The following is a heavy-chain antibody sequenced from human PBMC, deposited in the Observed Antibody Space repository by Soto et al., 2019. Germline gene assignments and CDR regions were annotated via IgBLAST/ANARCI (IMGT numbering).Heavy chain of an antibody. CDR3: ARVAMSEVTTPYYYYYMEV. D-gene: IGHD2-21*01. V-gene: IGHV4-30-4*02. CDR1: GGSISSGDYY. J-gene: IGHJ6*03. CDR2: IYYSGST. Sequence: PSETLSLTCTVSGGSISSGDYYWSWIRQPPGKGLEWIGYIYYSGSTYYNPSLKSRVTISVDTSKNQFSLKLSSVTAADTAVYYCARVAMSEVTTPYYYYYMEVWGRGTTVTVSS.